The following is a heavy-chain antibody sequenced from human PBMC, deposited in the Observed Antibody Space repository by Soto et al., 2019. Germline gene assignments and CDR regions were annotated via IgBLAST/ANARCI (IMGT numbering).Heavy chain of an antibody. Sequence: SVKVSCKASGGTFSSYAISWVRQAPGQGLEWMGGIIPIFGTANYAQKFQGRVTITAYESTSTAYMELRSLRSEDTAVYYCARRDYYDSSGYYGPDYWGQGTLVTVSS. J-gene: IGHJ4*02. V-gene: IGHV1-69*13. D-gene: IGHD3-22*01. CDR2: IIPIFGTA. CDR3: ARRDYYDSSGYYGPDY. CDR1: GGTFSSYA.